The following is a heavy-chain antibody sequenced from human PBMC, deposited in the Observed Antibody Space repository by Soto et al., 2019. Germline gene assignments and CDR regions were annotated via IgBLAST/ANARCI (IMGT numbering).Heavy chain of an antibody. J-gene: IGHJ5*02. Sequence: QVQLVQSGAEVKKPGSSVKVSCKASGGTFSSYAISWVRQAPGQGLEWMGGIIPIFGTANYAQKFQGRVTITADESTSTAYRELSSLRSEDTAVYYCARDRNYYGSGSYYIGGWFDPWGQGTLVTVSS. V-gene: IGHV1-69*12. CDR1: GGTFSSYA. CDR2: IIPIFGTA. CDR3: ARDRNYYGSGSYYIGGWFDP. D-gene: IGHD3-10*01.